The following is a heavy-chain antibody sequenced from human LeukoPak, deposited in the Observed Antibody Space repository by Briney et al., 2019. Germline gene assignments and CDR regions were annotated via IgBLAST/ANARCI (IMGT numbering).Heavy chain of an antibody. Sequence: ASVKVSCKASGYTFTSYYMHWVRQAPGQGLEWMGWINPNSGGTNYAQKFQGRVTMTRDTSISTAYMELSRLRSDDTAVYYCARDPPYYYDSSGYYPFDYWGQGTLVTVSS. CDR2: INPNSGGT. CDR1: GYTFTSYY. V-gene: IGHV1-2*02. CDR3: ARDPPYYYDSSGYYPFDY. J-gene: IGHJ4*02. D-gene: IGHD3-22*01.